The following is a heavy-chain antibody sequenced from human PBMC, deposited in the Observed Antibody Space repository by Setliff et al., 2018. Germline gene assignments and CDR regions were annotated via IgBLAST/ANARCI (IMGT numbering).Heavy chain of an antibody. D-gene: IGHD3-16*01. CDR2: ISGSGGST. CDR3: AGDPPGPHLVYTY. Sequence: GGSLRLSCAASGFTFTSYAMNWVRQAPGKGLEWVSAISGSGGSTDYADSVKGRFTISRDNSKNTPYLQMNGLRAEDTAIYYCAGDPPGPHLVYTYWGQGALVTVSS. J-gene: IGHJ4*02. V-gene: IGHV3-23*01. CDR1: GFTFTSYA.